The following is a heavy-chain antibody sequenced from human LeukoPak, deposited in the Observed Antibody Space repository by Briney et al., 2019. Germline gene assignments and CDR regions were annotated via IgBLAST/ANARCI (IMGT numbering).Heavy chain of an antibody. CDR3: ATTENGSGSYSTPLRDDAFDI. J-gene: IGHJ3*02. CDR1: GGSISSSNW. CDR2: IYHSGST. V-gene: IGHV4-4*02. D-gene: IGHD3-10*01. Sequence: PSGTLSFTCAVSGGSISSSNWWSWVRQPPGKGLEWIGEIYHSGSTNYNPSLKSRVTISVDKSKNQFSLKLSSVTAADTAVYYCATTENGSGSYSTPLRDDAFDIWGQGTMVTVSS.